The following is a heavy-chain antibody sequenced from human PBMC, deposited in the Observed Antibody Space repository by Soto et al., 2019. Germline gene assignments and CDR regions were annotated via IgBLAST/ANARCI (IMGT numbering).Heavy chain of an antibody. V-gene: IGHV3-7*01. D-gene: IGHD6-13*01. CDR3: ARIAASGRGWDV. CDR1: GFTFSSYW. CDR2: IKQEGSEE. J-gene: IGHJ6*02. Sequence: EVQLVESGGGLVQPGGSLRLSCVDSGFTFSSYWMSWVRQAPVKGMEWVGNIKQEGSEENYVDSVKGRFTISRDNAKNSMYLQMNSLRVEDPAVYYCARIAASGRGWDVWGQGTTVVVSS.